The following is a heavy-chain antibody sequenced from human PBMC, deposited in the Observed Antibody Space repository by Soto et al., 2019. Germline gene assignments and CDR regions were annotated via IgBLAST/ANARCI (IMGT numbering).Heavy chain of an antibody. CDR1: GFTFSSYG. CDR3: AKDSSSWYYYYGMDV. D-gene: IGHD6-13*01. J-gene: IGHJ6*02. V-gene: IGHV3-30*18. Sequence: QVQLVESGGGVVQPGRSLRLSCAASGFTFSSYGMHWVRHAPGKGLEWVAVISYDGSNKYYADSVKGRFTISRDNSKNTLYLQMNSLRAEDTAVYYCAKDSSSWYYYYGMDVWGQGTTVTVSS. CDR2: ISYDGSNK.